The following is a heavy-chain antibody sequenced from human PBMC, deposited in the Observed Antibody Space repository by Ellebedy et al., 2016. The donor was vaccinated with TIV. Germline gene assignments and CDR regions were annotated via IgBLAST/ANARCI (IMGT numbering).Heavy chain of an antibody. CDR3: ARGYRRYCSSTSCYYYYYMDV. Sequence: SETLSLXXAVYGGSFSGYYWSWIRQPPGKGLEWIGEINHSGSTNYNPSLKSRVTISVDTSKNQFSLKLSSVTAADTAVYYCARGYRRYCSSTSCYYYYYMDVWGKGTTVTVSS. D-gene: IGHD2-2*01. CDR2: INHSGST. V-gene: IGHV4-34*01. CDR1: GGSFSGYY. J-gene: IGHJ6*03.